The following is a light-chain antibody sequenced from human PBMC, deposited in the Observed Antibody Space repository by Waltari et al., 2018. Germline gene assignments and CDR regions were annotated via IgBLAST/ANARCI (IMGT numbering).Light chain of an antibody. CDR1: QGIRND. J-gene: IGKJ4*01. CDR2: AAS. CDR3: LQDYNYPLT. V-gene: IGKV1-6*01. Sequence: AIQMTQSPSSLSASVGDIATITCRASQGIRNDLGWYQQKPGKAPKLLIYAASSLQSGVPSRFSGSGSGTDFTLTISSLQPEDFATYYCLQDYNYPLTFGGGTKVEIK.